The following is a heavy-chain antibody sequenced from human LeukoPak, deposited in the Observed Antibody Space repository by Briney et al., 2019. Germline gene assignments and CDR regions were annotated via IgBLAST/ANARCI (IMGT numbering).Heavy chain of an antibody. D-gene: IGHD4-17*01. J-gene: IGHJ6*03. CDR3: ARGYGDYAAGYYYYMDV. CDR2: INPNSGGT. CDR1: GYTFTGYY. V-gene: IGHV1-2*02. Sequence: ASVKVSCKASGYTFTGYYMHWVRQAPGQGLEWMGWINPNSGGTNYAQKFQGRVTMTRDTSISTAYMELSRLRSDDTAVYYCARGYGDYAAGYYYYMDVWGKGTTVTVSS.